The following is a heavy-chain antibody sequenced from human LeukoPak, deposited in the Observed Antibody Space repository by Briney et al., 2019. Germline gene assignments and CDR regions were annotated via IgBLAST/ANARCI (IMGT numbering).Heavy chain of an antibody. Sequence: GGSLRLSCAASGFTFSSYWMSWVRQAPGKGLEWVANIKQDGSEKYYVDSVKGRFTISRDNAKNSLYLQMNSLRAEDTALYYCAREGGSDWYSGRFDPWGQGTLVTVSS. CDR3: AREGGSDWYSGRFDP. V-gene: IGHV3-7*01. CDR2: IKQDGSEK. J-gene: IGHJ5*02. D-gene: IGHD6-19*01. CDR1: GFTFSSYW.